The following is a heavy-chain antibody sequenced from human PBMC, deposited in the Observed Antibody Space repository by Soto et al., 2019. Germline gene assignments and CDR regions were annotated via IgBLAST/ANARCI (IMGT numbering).Heavy chain of an antibody. CDR3: ARDLWGYCGVDCYPLDV. J-gene: IGHJ6*02. CDR2: ISAYNGNT. D-gene: IGHD2-21*02. CDR1: GYTFTSYG. V-gene: IGHV1-18*01. Sequence: ASVKVSCKASGYTFTSYGISWVRQAPGQGLEWMGWISAYNGNTNYAQKLQGRVTMTTDTSTSTAYMELSSLTSADTAVYYCARDLWGYCGVDCYPLDVWGQGTTVTVSS.